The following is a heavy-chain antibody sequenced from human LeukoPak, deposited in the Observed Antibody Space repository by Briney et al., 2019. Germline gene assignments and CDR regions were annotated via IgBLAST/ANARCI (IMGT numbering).Heavy chain of an antibody. CDR2: INRDGSST. J-gene: IGHJ4*02. CDR1: GFTFSSYW. CDR3: ARAAHLYYYDSSGYYPDY. V-gene: IGHV3-74*01. Sequence: GGSLRLSCAASGFTFSSYWMHWVRQAPGKGLVWVSRINRDGSSTSYADSVKGRFTISRDNAKNTLYLQMNSLRAEDTAVYYCARAAHLYYYDSSGYYPDYWGQGTPVTVSS. D-gene: IGHD3-22*01.